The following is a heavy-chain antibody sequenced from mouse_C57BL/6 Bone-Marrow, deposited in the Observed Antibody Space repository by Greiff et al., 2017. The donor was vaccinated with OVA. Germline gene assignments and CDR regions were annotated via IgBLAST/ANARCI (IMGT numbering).Heavy chain of an antibody. J-gene: IGHJ2*01. CDR3: TSDGNFDY. D-gene: IGHD2-1*01. Sequence: VQLQQSGAELVRPGASVKLSCTASGFNIKDDYMHWVKQRPEQGLEWIGWIDPENGDTEYASKFQGKATITADTSSNTAYLQLSSLTSEDTAVYYGTSDGNFDYWGQGTTLTVSS. CDR1: GFNIKDDY. CDR2: IDPENGDT. V-gene: IGHV14-4*01.